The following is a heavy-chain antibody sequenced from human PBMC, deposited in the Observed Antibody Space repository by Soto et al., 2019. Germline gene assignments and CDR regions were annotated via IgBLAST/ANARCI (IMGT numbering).Heavy chain of an antibody. CDR3: AKDTRGGVVVAATGGWDY. J-gene: IGHJ4*02. Sequence: GGSLRLSCAASGFTFSSYAMSWVRQAPGKGLEWVSAISGSGGSTYYADSVKGRFTISRDNSKNTLYLQMNSLRAEDTAVYYCAKDTRGGVVVAATGGWDYWGQGTLVTVSS. CDR2: ISGSGGST. D-gene: IGHD2-15*01. CDR1: GFTFSSYA. V-gene: IGHV3-23*01.